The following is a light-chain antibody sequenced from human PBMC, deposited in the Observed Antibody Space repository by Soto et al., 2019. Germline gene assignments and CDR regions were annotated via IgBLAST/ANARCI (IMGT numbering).Light chain of an antibody. V-gene: IGKV3-20*01. Sequence: EIVLTQSPGTLSLSPGQRATLSCRASQSVSSNYLAWYQQKPGQAPRPLIYGASSRATGIPDRFSGSGSGTDFTLTISRLEPEDFAVYYCQQYGTSLLTFGGGTKVEIK. CDR2: GAS. CDR3: QQYGTSLLT. CDR1: QSVSSNY. J-gene: IGKJ4*01.